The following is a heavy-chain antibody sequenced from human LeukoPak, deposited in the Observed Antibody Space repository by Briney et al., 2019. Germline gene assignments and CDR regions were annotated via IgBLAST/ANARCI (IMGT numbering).Heavy chain of an antibody. D-gene: IGHD6-19*01. CDR1: GGSVSSGSYY. CDR2: IYYSGST. V-gene: IGHV4-61*01. CDR3: ARAPVAYSSGWYFDY. J-gene: IGHJ4*02. Sequence: SETLSLTCTVSGGSVSSGSYYWSWIRQPPGKGLEWIGYIYYSGSTNYNPSFKSRVTISVDTSKNQFSLKLSSVTAADTAVYYCARAPVAYSSGWYFDYWGQGTPVTVSS.